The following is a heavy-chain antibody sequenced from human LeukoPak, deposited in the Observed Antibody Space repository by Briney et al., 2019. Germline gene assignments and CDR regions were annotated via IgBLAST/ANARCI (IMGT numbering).Heavy chain of an antibody. CDR3: ARGVDSSGPYFDY. V-gene: IGHV4-61*02. J-gene: IGHJ4*02. D-gene: IGHD3-22*01. Sequence: SETLSLTCSVSGGSISSGSYYWSWIRQPAGKGLEWIGRIYTSGSTNYNPSLKSRVTISLDTSKNQFSLKLSSVTAADTAVYYCARGVDSSGPYFDYWGQGTLVTVSS. CDR1: GGSISSGSYY. CDR2: IYTSGST.